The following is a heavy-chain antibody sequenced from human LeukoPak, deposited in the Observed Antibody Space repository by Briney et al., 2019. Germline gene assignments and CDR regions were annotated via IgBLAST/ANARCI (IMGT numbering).Heavy chain of an antibody. CDR2: IWYDGSNK. CDR3: ARGVSVVVITKELRDAFDI. D-gene: IGHD3-22*01. V-gene: IGHV3-33*01. CDR1: GFTFSSYG. J-gene: IGHJ3*02. Sequence: PGGSLRLSCAASGFTFSSYGMHWVRQAPGKGLEWVAVIWYDGSNKYYADSVKGRFTISRDNSKNTLYLQMNSLRAEDTAVYYCARGVSVVVITKELRDAFDIWGQGTMVTVSS.